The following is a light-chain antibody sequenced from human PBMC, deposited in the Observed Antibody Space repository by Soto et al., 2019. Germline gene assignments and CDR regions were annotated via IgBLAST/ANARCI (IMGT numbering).Light chain of an antibody. J-gene: IGLJ1*01. CDR3: GSYEGGNNYV. V-gene: IGLV2-8*01. Sequence: QSVLTQPPSASGSPGQSVTISCTGTSSDVGDYNYVSWYQQHPGKAPKVMIYDVSKRPSGVPDRFSGSKSGNTASLTVSGLQDEDEADYYCGSYEGGNNYVFGTGTKVTV. CDR2: DVS. CDR1: SSDVGDYNY.